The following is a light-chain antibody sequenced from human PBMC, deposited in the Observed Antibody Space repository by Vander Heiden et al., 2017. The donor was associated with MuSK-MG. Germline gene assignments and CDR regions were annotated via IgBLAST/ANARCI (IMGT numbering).Light chain of an antibody. CDR3: QQYYSSPYT. CDR2: WAS. CDR1: QSVLSSSNNKNS. Sequence: IVMTQSPDSLAVSLGERATINCKSSQSVLSSSNNKNSLAWYQQRPGQPPKLLIYWASTRESGVPDRFSGSGSGTDFTLTISSLQAEDVAVYYCQQYYSSPYTFGQGTKLEIK. V-gene: IGKV4-1*01. J-gene: IGKJ2*01.